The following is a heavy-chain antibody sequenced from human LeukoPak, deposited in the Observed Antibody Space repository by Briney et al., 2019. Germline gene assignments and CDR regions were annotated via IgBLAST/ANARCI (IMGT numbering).Heavy chain of an antibody. CDR2: IYSTGST. CDR1: GASIRSGGYY. J-gene: IGHJ4*02. CDR3: ARDGGYSTRSFDY. V-gene: IGHV4-31*03. D-gene: IGHD4-23*01. Sequence: SQTLSLTCTVSGASIRSGGYYWNWIRQHPGKGLEWIGCIYSTGSTDYNPSLKSRVTISVDTSKNQFSLKVTSVTAADTAVYYCARDGGYSTRSFDYWGQGTLVTVSS.